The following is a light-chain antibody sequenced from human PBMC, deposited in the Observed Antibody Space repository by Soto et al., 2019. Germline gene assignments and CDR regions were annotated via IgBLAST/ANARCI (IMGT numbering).Light chain of an antibody. J-gene: IGKJ5*01. CDR2: WAS. Sequence: DSVIPQYPASLAVSLWWSSTISCNSSQRVLYTSNNQNYLAWYQQKPGQPPKVLIYWASTRESGVPDRFSGSGSGTDFTLTISSLQAEDVAVYYCQQYYSTPITFGQGTRLEIK. CDR3: QQYYSTPIT. CDR1: QRVLYTSNNQNY. V-gene: IGKV4-1*01.